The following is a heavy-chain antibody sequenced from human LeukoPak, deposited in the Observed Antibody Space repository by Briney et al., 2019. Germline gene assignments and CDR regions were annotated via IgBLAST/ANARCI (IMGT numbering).Heavy chain of an antibody. D-gene: IGHD6-6*01. CDR1: GGTFSSYA. Sequence: SVKVSCKASGGTFSSYAISWVRQAPGQGLEWMGGIIPIFGTAYYAQKFQGRVTITTDESTSTAYMELSSLRSEDTAVYYCARSPAYSSSFSIDPWGQGTLVTVSS. J-gene: IGHJ5*02. CDR3: ARSPAYSSSFSIDP. CDR2: IIPIFGTA. V-gene: IGHV1-69*05.